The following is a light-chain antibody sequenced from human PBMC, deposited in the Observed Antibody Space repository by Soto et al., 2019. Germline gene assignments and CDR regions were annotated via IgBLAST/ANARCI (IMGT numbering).Light chain of an antibody. V-gene: IGLV1-40*01. CDR1: STNIGAGYG. CDR3: QSYESTLSDRYV. J-gene: IGLJ1*01. Sequence: QSVLTQPPSVSGAPGQRVSISCTGSSTNIGAGYGVPWYQHRPGTAPPLLIIVNAMRPSGVPDRFSASTSGTAASLAITGLQAEDEGEDDCQSYESTLSDRYVFGTGTKLTVL. CDR2: VNA.